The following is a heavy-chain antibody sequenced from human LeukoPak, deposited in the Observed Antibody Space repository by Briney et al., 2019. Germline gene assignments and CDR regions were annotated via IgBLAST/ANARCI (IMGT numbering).Heavy chain of an antibody. Sequence: GGSLRLSCAASGFTFSSYAMCWVRQAPGKGLEWVSVISGSGGSTYYADSVKGRFTISRDNSKNTLYLQMNSLRAEDTAVYYCAKEGERSHYFDYWGQGTLVTVSS. CDR1: GFTFSSYA. V-gene: IGHV3-23*01. D-gene: IGHD3-16*01. CDR3: AKEGERSHYFDY. J-gene: IGHJ4*02. CDR2: ISGSGGST.